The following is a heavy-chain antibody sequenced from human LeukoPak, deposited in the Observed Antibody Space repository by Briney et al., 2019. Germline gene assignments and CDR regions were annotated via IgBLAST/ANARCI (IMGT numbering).Heavy chain of an antibody. V-gene: IGHV1-24*01. Sequence: ASVKVSCKVSGYTLTELSMHWVRQAPGKGREWMGGFDPEDGETIYAQKFQGRVTMTEDTSTDTAYMELSSLRSEDTAVYYCATDYDSGSYDFDYWGQGTLVTVSS. CDR3: ATDYDSGSYDFDY. J-gene: IGHJ4*02. CDR1: GYTLTELS. CDR2: FDPEDGET. D-gene: IGHD1-26*01.